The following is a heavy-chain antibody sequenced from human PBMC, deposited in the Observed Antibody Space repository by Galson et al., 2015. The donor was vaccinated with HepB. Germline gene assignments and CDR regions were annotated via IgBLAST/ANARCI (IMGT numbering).Heavy chain of an antibody. CDR1: GFTFSDYY. CDR3: ARARVSITMVRGVIPPPLY. CDR2: ISSSGSTI. J-gene: IGHJ4*02. Sequence: SLRLSCAASGFTFSDYYMSWIRQAPGKGLEWVSYISSSGSTIYYADSVKGRFTISRDNAKNSLYLQMNSLRAEDTAVYYCARARVSITMVRGVIPPPLYWGQGTLVTVSS. D-gene: IGHD3-10*01. V-gene: IGHV3-11*01.